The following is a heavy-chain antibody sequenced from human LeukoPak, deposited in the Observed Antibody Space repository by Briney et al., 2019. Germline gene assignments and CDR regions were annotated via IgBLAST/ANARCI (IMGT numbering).Heavy chain of an antibody. J-gene: IGHJ4*02. CDR1: GYTFTSYY. CDR2: INPSGGST. V-gene: IGHV1-46*01. D-gene: IGHD6-19*01. CDR3: ARAYSSGWYFHYFDY. Sequence: ASVKVSCKASGYTFTSYYMHWVRQAPGQGLEWMGIINPSGGSTSYAQKFQGRVTMTRDTSTSTVYMELSSLRSEDTAVYYCARAYSSGWYFHYFDYWGQGTLVTVSS.